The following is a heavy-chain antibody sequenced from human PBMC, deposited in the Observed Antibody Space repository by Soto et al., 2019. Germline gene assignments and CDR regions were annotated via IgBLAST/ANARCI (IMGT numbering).Heavy chain of an antibody. CDR3: ARGGSSSWLRLFHQ. J-gene: IGHJ1*01. CDR2: IYESGST. V-gene: IGHV4-4*02. CDR1: GGCVSSDEDY. Sequence: XGSLSLSCTVPGGCVSSDEDYGNWIRQPPGKGLEWIGEIYESGSTNYNPSLKSRVAISLDKSKNQFSLKLSSVTAADTAVYYCARGGSSSWLRLFHQWGQGTLVTVSS. D-gene: IGHD6-13*01.